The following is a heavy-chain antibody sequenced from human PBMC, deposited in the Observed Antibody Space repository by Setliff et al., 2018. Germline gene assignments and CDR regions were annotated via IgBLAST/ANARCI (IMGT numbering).Heavy chain of an antibody. CDR2: INRRGSS. CDR1: GGSISSSY. Sequence: SETLSLTCTVSGGSISSSYWSWIRQPPGKGLEWIGEINRRGSSKYNPSLKSRVTISVDTSKNQFSLKLTSVTPADTTVYFSSRMTLWDNSAYYPDFWGRGTLVTVSS. D-gene: IGHD3-22*01. CDR3: SRMTLWDNSAYYPDF. J-gene: IGHJ4*02. V-gene: IGHV4-34*03.